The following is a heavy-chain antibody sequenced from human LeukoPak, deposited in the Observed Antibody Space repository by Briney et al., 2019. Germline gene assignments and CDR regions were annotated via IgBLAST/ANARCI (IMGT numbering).Heavy chain of an antibody. V-gene: IGHV1-46*01. D-gene: IGHD3-22*01. CDR2: IKPSGGST. CDR1: GYTFTSYY. J-gene: IGHJ5*02. Sequence: ASVKVSCKASGYTFTSYYMHWVRQAPGQGLEWMGIIKPSGGSTSYAQKFQGRVTMTRDTSTSTVYMELSSLRSEDTAVYYCAREGSHYYDSSGYRGYWFDPWGQGTLVTVSS. CDR3: AREGSHYYDSSGYRGYWFDP.